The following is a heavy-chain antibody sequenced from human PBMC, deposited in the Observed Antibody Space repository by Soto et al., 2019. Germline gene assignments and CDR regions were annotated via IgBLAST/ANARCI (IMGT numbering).Heavy chain of an antibody. J-gene: IGHJ6*02. CDR2: INPNSGGT. CDR3: ARDIVVVVAATPRLYYYGMDV. V-gene: IGHV1-2*02. Sequence: VASVKVSCKASGYTFTGYYMHWVRQAPGQGLEWMGWINPNSGGTNYAQKFQGRVTMTRDTSISTAYMELSRLRSDDTAVYYCARDIVVVVAATPRLYYYGMDVWGQGTTVTVSS. D-gene: IGHD2-15*01. CDR1: GYTFTGYY.